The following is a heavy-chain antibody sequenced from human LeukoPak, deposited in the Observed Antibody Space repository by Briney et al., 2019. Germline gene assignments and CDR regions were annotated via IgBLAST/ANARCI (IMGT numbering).Heavy chain of an antibody. D-gene: IGHD1-26*01. CDR1: GYTFTSYG. CDR2: ISAYNGNT. V-gene: IGHV1-18*01. Sequence: ASVKVSCKASGYTFTSYGISWVRQAPGQGLEWMGWISAYNGNTNYAQKLQGRVTMTTDASTSTAYMELRSLRSDDTAVYYCARARIVWELRGPFDYWGQGTLVTVSS. J-gene: IGHJ4*02. CDR3: ARARIVWELRGPFDY.